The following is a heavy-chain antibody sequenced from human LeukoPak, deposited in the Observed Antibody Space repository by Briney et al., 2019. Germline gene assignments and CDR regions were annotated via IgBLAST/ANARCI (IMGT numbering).Heavy chain of an antibody. CDR2: INHSGST. CDR3: ARGLILSRQICYFDY. V-gene: IGHV4-34*01. CDR1: GFTFSSYA. D-gene: IGHD3-16*01. J-gene: IGHJ4*02. Sequence: GSLRLSCAASGFTFSSYAMSWIRQPPGKGLEWIGEINHSGSTNYNPSLKSRVTISVDTSKNQFSLKLSSVTAADTAVYYCARGLILSRQICYFDYWGQGALVTVSS.